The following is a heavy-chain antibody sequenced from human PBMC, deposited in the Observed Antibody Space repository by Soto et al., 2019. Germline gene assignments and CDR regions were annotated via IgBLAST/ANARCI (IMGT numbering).Heavy chain of an antibody. J-gene: IGHJ4*02. CDR2: ITVSNGNT. V-gene: IGHV1-18*01. D-gene: IGHD3-22*01. Sequence: GASVKVSCKASGGTFSSYAISWVRQAPGQGLEWRGWITVSNGNTNYIDNLQGRVTMTTDTSTSTAYMELWRLRSDDTAVYYCARSYSYGSYWYFEDWGQGTMVTVSS. CDR1: GGTFSSYA. CDR3: ARSYSYGSYWYFED.